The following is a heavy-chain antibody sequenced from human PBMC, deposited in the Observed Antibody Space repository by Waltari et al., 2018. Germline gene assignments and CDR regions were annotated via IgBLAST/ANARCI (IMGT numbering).Heavy chain of an antibody. CDR1: GYTFTSYG. D-gene: IGHD3-22*01. CDR2: MSAYNGNP. CDR3: ARDTRVGGLYDSSGSGGFGAFDI. J-gene: IGHJ3*02. V-gene: IGHV1-18*01. Sequence: QVQLVQSGAEVKKPGASVKVSCKASGYTFTSYGISWVRQAHGQGLEGMGWMSAYNGNPNYAQRLQGRVPMTKDTSQSTAYKELRSLRSDDTAVYYCARDTRVGGLYDSSGSGGFGAFDIWGQGTMVTVSS.